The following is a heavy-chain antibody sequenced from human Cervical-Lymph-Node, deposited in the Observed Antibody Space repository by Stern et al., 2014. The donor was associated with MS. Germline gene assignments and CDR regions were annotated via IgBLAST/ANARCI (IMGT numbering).Heavy chain of an antibody. CDR1: GLTFSSYG. CDR3: ARDYEDTSMLFDH. J-gene: IGHJ4*02. V-gene: IGHV3-30*03. Sequence: VQLVASGGAVVQPGRSLRLSWAASGLTFSSYGMHWVRQAPGQGLELATVSSYDVNHKYYAASVKGRFTISRDNSKNTLHLQMNSVTPDDTAIYYCARDYEDTSMLFDHWGQGTLVTVSS. CDR2: SSYDVNHK. D-gene: IGHD2-8*01.